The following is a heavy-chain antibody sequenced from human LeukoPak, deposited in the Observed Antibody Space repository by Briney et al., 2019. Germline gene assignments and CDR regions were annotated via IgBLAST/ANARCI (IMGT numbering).Heavy chain of an antibody. V-gene: IGHV4-38-2*01. J-gene: IGHJ4*02. Sequence: SETLSLTCAVSGYSISSGTYWGWIRQPPGKGLEWIGSIYHSGSTYYNPSLKSRVTISVDTSKNQFSLKLSSVTAADTAVYYCARGSGSYYFDYWGQGTLVTVSS. CDR2: IYHSGST. CDR3: ARGSGSYYFDY. D-gene: IGHD1-26*01. CDR1: GYSISSGTY.